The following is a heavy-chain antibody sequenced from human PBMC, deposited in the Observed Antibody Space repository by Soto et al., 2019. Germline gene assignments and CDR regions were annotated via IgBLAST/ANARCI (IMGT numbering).Heavy chain of an antibody. D-gene: IGHD3-16*01. CDR3: ASLGRHG. V-gene: IGHV3-7*01. J-gene: IGHJ6*02. CDR2: INQDGSGK. CDR1: GFTFSDSW. Sequence: GGSLRLSCAASGFTFSDSWMDWARQVPGKGPEWVANINQDGSGKNYVDSVKGRFTISKDNAKNSLYLQMNSLRAEDTAVYYCASLGRHGWGQGTTVTVSS.